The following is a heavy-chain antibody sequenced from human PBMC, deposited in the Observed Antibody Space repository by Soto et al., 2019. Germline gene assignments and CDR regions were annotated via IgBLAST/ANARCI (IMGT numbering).Heavy chain of an antibody. J-gene: IGHJ4*02. D-gene: IGHD1-1*01. V-gene: IGHV3-30-3*01. Sequence: GGSLRLSCAASGFTFSSYAMHWVRQAPGKGLEWVAVISYDGSNKYYADSVKGRFTISRDNSKNTLYLQMNSLRAEDTAVYYCAKEQLERHFGFDYWGQGTLVTVSS. CDR1: GFTFSSYA. CDR2: ISYDGSNK. CDR3: AKEQLERHFGFDY.